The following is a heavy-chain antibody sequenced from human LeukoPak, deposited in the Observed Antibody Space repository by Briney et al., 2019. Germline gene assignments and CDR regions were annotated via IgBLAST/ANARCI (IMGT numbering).Heavy chain of an antibody. CDR1: GDSISSSTYY. V-gene: IGHV4-39*02. Sequence: SETLSLTCTVSGDSISSSTYYWAWIRQPPGKGLEWLGSTYYSGSTYFNPSLKSRVTISVDTSKNHFSLKLSSVTAADTAVYYCARGLYNWNYSDYWGQGTLLTVSP. CDR2: TYYSGST. CDR3: ARGLYNWNYSDY. D-gene: IGHD1-20*01. J-gene: IGHJ4*02.